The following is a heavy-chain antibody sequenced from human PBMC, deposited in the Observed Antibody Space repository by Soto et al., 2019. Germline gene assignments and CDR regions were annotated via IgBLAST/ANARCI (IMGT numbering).Heavy chain of an antibody. CDR1: GGSISSGGYS. CDR2: IYHSGST. J-gene: IGHJ4*02. Sequence: QLQLQESGSGLVNPSQTLSLTCAVSGGSISSGGYSWSWIRQPPGKGLEWIGYIYHSGSTYNNPSPKNRVTISVDRSKNQFSLKLSSVTAADTAVYYCAAGGGLPRYYWGQGTLVTVSS. CDR3: AAGGGLPRYY. D-gene: IGHD5-12*01. V-gene: IGHV4-30-2*01.